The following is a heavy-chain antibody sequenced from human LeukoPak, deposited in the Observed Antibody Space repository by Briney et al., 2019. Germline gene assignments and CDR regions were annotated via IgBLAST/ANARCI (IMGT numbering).Heavy chain of an antibody. CDR3: ARDPLVTAGHFDC. J-gene: IGHJ4*02. V-gene: IGHV3-11*01. CDR2: ISSRGSTI. CDR1: GFTFSDYW. Sequence: GGSLRLSCAASGFTFSDYWMSWIRQAPGKGLEWVSYISSRGSTIYYADSVRGRFTISRDNAKNSLYLQMNSLRAEDTAVYYCARDPLVTAGHFDCWGQGTLVIVSS. D-gene: IGHD6-25*01.